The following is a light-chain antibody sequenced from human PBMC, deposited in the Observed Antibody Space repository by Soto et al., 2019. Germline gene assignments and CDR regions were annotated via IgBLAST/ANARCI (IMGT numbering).Light chain of an antibody. V-gene: IGKV1-27*01. CDR1: QGISNY. CDR3: QKYNSAPQT. CDR2: AAS. Sequence: DIQMTHSPSSLSASVGDRVTITCRASQGISNYLAWYQQRPGKVPKLLLYAASTLQSGVPSRFSGSGSGTDFTLIITSLQPEDVATYYCQKYNSAPQTFGQGPKGEI. J-gene: IGKJ1*01.